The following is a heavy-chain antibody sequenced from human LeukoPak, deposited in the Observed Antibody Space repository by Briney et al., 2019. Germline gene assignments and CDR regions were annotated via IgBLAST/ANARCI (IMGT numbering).Heavy chain of an antibody. Sequence: ASVKVSCKASGYTFTSYAMNWVRQAPGQGLEWMGWINTNTGNPTYAQGFTGRFVFSLNTSVSTAYLQISSLKAEDTAVYYCARPAGVRYFDWLYRGYYMDVWGKGTTVTVSS. V-gene: IGHV7-4-1*02. CDR2: INTNTGNP. J-gene: IGHJ6*03. CDR1: GYTFTSYA. CDR3: ARPAGVRYFDWLYRGYYMDV. D-gene: IGHD3-9*01.